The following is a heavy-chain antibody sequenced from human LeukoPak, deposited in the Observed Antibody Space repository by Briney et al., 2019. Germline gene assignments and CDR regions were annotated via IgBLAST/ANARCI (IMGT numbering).Heavy chain of an antibody. CDR3: ARVPAGYQTYYYYMDV. J-gene: IGHJ6*03. CDR2: ISSSGSTI. D-gene: IGHD2-2*01. Sequence: GGSLRLSCAASGFTFSDYYMSWIRQAPGKGLEWVSYISSSGSTIYYADSVKGRFTISRDNAKNSLYLQMNSLRAEDTAVYYCARVPAGYQTYYYYMDVWGKGTTVTVSS. V-gene: IGHV3-11*01. CDR1: GFTFSDYY.